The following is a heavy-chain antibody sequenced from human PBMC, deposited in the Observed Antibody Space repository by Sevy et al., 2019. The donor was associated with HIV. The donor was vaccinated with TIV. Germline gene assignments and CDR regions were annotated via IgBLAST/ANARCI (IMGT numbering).Heavy chain of an antibody. J-gene: IGHJ4*02. V-gene: IGHV4-61*02. CDR1: GDSVTSGSNY. D-gene: IGHD4-17*01. Sequence: SETLSLTCTVSGDSVTSGSNYWSWTRQPAGKGLEWIGRIYTTGSTSGSTNYNPSLKSRVTISVDSSKNQFSLRLSSLTAADTAVYYCARTRRNDYGDYGTYFDYWGQGTLVTVSS. CDR3: ARTRRNDYGDYGTYFDY. CDR2: IYTTGSTSGST.